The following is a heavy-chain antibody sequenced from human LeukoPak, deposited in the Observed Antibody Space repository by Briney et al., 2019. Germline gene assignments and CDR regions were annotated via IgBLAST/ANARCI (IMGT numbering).Heavy chain of an antibody. CDR2: IYYSGST. CDR3: ARRGTIAVAGTGSWFDP. J-gene: IGHJ5*02. V-gene: IGHV4-59*08. Sequence: SETLSLTCTVSGGSISSYYWSWIRQPPGKGLEWIGYIYYSGSTNYNPSLKSRVTISVDTSKNQFSLKLSSVTAADTAVYYCARRGTIAVAGTGSWFDPWGQGTLVTVSS. CDR1: GGSISSYY. D-gene: IGHD6-19*01.